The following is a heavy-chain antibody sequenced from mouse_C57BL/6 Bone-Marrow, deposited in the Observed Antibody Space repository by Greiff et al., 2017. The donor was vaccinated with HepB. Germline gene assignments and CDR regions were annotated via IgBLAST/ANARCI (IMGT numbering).Heavy chain of an antibody. J-gene: IGHJ4*01. CDR1: GFTFSDYY. V-gene: IGHV5-12*01. Sequence: EVKVVESGGGLVQPGGSLKLSCAASGFTFSDYYMYWVRQTPEKRLEWVAYISNGGGSTYYPDTVKGRFTISRDNAKNTLYLQMSRLKSEDTAMYYCASRQLRLPYYAMDYWGQGTSVTVSS. D-gene: IGHD3-2*02. CDR3: ASRQLRLPYYAMDY. CDR2: ISNGGGST.